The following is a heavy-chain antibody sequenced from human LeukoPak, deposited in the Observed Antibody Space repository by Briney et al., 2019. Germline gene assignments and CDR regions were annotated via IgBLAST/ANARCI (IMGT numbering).Heavy chain of an antibody. CDR3: VREIKIMGFRAFDY. CDR1: GFAFSEYW. CDR2: INDGGTYT. D-gene: IGHD3-10*01. Sequence: GSLRLSCAGSGFAFSEYWMHCACETPQKGLMWGSRINDGGTYTAYDDSVKGRFAVSRDNAENTLYLQMDSLTVEDTGLYYCVREIKIMGFRAFDYWGQGTPVTVSS. V-gene: IGHV3-74*01. J-gene: IGHJ4*02.